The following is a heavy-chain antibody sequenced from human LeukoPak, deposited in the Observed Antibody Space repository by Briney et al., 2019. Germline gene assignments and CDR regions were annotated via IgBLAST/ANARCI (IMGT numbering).Heavy chain of an antibody. CDR2: IYHSGST. Sequence: SETLSLTCTVSGYSISSGYYWGWIRQPPGKGLEWIGSIYHSGSTYYNPSLKSRVTISVDTSKNQFSLKLSSVTAADTAVYYCASTVTTTGDAFDIWGQGTMVTVSS. CDR3: ASTVTTTGDAFDI. J-gene: IGHJ3*02. V-gene: IGHV4-38-2*02. CDR1: GYSISSGYY. D-gene: IGHD4-17*01.